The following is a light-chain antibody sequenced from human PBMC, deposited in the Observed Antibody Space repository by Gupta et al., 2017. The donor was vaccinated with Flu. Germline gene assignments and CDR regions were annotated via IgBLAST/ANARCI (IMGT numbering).Light chain of an antibody. CDR2: DAS. CDR3: QQGHNLPLT. CDR1: QDITNC. Sequence: IRMTQSPSSLSAFVGDRVTITCQASQDITNCLNWYQQKPGKAPKLLIYDASNLLTGVPSRFSGSGSGTDFTFTIRSLQPEDVATYYCQQGHNLPLTFGGGTKVE. V-gene: IGKV1-33*01. J-gene: IGKJ4*01.